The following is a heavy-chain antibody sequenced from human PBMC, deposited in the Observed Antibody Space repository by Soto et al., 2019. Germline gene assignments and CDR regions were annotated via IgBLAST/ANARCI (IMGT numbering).Heavy chain of an antibody. D-gene: IGHD2-2*02. Sequence: ASVKVSCKASGYTFTGYYMHWVRQAPGQGLEWMGWINPNSGGTNYAQKLQGRVTMTRDTSISTAYMELSRLRSDDTAVYYCARVSGYCSSTSCYSDYYYYGMDVWGQGTTVTVSS. CDR1: GYTFTGYY. V-gene: IGHV1-2*02. J-gene: IGHJ6*02. CDR2: INPNSGGT. CDR3: ARVSGYCSSTSCYSDYYYYGMDV.